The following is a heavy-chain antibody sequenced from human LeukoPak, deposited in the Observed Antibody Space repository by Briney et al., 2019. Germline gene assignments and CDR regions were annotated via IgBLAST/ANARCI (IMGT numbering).Heavy chain of an antibody. CDR2: IYAGGRS. CDR3: ASDHSGWLGLGY. CDR1: NVSISSGSHY. D-gene: IGHD6-19*01. J-gene: IGHJ4*02. V-gene: IGHV4-61*02. Sequence: PSETLSLTCTVSNVSISSGSHYWNWIRQPAGKGLEWIGRIYAGGRSNYNPSLRSRVTISVDTSKNQSSLRLSSVTATDTGAYYCASDHSGWLGLGYWGQGTLVTVSS.